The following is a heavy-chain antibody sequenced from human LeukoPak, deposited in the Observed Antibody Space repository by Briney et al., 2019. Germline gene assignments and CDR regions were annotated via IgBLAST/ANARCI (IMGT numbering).Heavy chain of an antibody. CDR3: ARAGHRRDGYLGPFDI. Sequence: GGSLRLSCAASDFSFSNSWMHWVRQAPGKGLEWVASIKQDGSEKYYVDSVRGRFTISTDNAKNPLYLQMNSLRAEDTAVYYCARAGHRRDGYLGPFDIWGQGTMVTVSS. CDR1: DFSFSNSW. D-gene: IGHD5-24*01. V-gene: IGHV3-7*01. CDR2: IKQDGSEK. J-gene: IGHJ3*02.